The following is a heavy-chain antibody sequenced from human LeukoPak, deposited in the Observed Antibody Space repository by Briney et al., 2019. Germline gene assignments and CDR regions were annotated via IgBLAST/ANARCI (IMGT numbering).Heavy chain of an antibody. Sequence: GGSLRLSCAASGFTFSSYAMHWVRQAPGKGLEWVAVISYDGSNKYYADSVKGRFTISRDNSKNTLYLQMNSLRAEDTAVYYCARVSGSADLDIWGQGTMATVSS. CDR1: GFTFSSYA. D-gene: IGHD1-26*01. CDR2: ISYDGSNK. V-gene: IGHV3-30-3*01. J-gene: IGHJ3*02. CDR3: ARVSGSADLDI.